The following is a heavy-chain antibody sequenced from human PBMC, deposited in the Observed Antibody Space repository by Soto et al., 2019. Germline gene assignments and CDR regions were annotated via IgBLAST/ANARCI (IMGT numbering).Heavy chain of an antibody. CDR2: INDSGGST. CDR3: AKDLYYDSSGYYMANWFDP. J-gene: IGHJ5*02. CDR1: GFTFSSYA. D-gene: IGHD3-22*01. Sequence: GGSLRLSCASSGFTFSSYAMHWFRQAPGNGLEWVSTINDSGGSTYYADSVKGRFTISRDNSKNTLYLQMNSLRAEDTAVYYCAKDLYYDSSGYYMANWFDPWGQGTLVTVSS. V-gene: IGHV3-23*01.